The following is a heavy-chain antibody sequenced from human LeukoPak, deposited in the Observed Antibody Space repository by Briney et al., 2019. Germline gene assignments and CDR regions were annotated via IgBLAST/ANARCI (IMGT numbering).Heavy chain of an antibody. D-gene: IGHD2-15*01. CDR3: ARDSGGRYPVDASDI. CDR2: IWYDGSNK. V-gene: IGHV3-33*01. Sequence: GGSLRLSCAASGFIFSNYGIHWVRQAPGKGLEWVAVIWYDGSNKYYADSVKGRFTVSRDNAKYTVYLEMNSLRAEDTAIYYCARDSGGRYPVDASDIWGQGTMVTVSS. CDR1: GFIFSNYG. J-gene: IGHJ3*02.